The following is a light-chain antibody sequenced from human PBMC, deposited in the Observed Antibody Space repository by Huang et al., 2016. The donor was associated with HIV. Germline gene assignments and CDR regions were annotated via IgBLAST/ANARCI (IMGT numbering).Light chain of an antibody. J-gene: IGKJ2*01. Sequence: DIQMTQSPSTLSASIGDRVTITCRASQSLSGWLAWYQQKPGKAPTLPISKASSLQSGVPPRFSGSGSGTDFILTISSLQPDDFAAYYCQQLQSSPYTFGQGTKLEIK. CDR1: QSLSGW. CDR2: KAS. CDR3: QQLQSSPYT. V-gene: IGKV1-5*03.